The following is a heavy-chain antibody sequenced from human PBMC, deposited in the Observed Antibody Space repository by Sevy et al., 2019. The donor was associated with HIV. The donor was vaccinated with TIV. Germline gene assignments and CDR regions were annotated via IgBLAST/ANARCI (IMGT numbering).Heavy chain of an antibody. CDR3: ARRPDTILRGGFDR. D-gene: IGHD5-18*01. CDR2: IYDSGST. V-gene: IGHV4-30-4*01. CDR1: GSSIRGSPHY. J-gene: IGHJ4*02. Sequence: SETLSLTCTVSGSSIRGSPHYWSWIRQAPGKGLEWIGYIYDSGSTCYSPSLESRVSMSVDTSKNQFSLRLSSVTAADTAVYCCARRPDTILRGGFDRWGQGTLVTVSS.